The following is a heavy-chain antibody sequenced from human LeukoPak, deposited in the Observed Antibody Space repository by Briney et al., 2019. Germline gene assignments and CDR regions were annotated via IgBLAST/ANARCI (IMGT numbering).Heavy chain of an antibody. CDR3: ARGGAATGNFDY. V-gene: IGHV4-38-2*01. J-gene: IGHJ4*02. CDR1: GLSLSSGYY. D-gene: IGHD2-15*01. CDR2: IYHSGST. Sequence: SETLSLTCAVSGLSLSSGYYWGWVRQPPGKGLGWIGSIYHSGSTYYNPSLKSRVTISVDTSKNQFSLKLSSVTAADTAVYYCARGGAATGNFDYWGQGTLVTVSS.